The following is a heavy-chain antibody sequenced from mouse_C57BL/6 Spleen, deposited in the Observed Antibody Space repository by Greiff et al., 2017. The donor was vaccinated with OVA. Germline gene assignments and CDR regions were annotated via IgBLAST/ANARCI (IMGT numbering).Heavy chain of an antibody. CDR3: ARGGDYGSRGYFDY. D-gene: IGHD1-1*01. J-gene: IGHJ2*01. V-gene: IGHV1-81*01. CDR2: IYPRSGNT. Sequence: QVQLQQSGAELARPGASVKLSCKASGYTFTSYGISWVKQSTGQGLEWIGEIYPRSGNTYYNEKFKGKATLTADKSSSTAYMELRSLTSEDSAVYFCARGGDYGSRGYFDYWGQGTTLTVSS. CDR1: GYTFTSYG.